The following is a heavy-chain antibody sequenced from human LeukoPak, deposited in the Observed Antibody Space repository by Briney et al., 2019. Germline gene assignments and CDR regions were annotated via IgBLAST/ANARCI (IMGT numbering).Heavy chain of an antibody. D-gene: IGHD2-21*02. J-gene: IGHJ4*02. CDR2: ISSGGSTI. V-gene: IGHV3-48*03. Sequence: GGSLRLSCAASGFTFSSFEMKWVRQAPGKGLEWVSYISSGGSTIYYADSVKGRFTISRDNSKNTLYLQMNSLRVEDTAVYYCAKGLVDGGDYYFDYWGQGTLVTVSS. CDR1: GFTFSSFE. CDR3: AKGLVDGGDYYFDY.